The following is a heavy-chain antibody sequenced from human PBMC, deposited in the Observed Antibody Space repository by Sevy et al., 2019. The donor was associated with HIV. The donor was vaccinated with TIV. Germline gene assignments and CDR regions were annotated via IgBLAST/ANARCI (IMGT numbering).Heavy chain of an antibody. CDR3: AKPHSGNYESHAFDI. CDR1: GFTFSSYA. D-gene: IGHD3-22*01. V-gene: IGHV3-23*01. CDR2: ISGSGGST. J-gene: IGHJ3*02. Sequence: GGSLRLSCAASGFTFSSYAMSWVRQAPGKGLEWVSAISGSGGSTYYADSVKGRFTIPRDNSKNTLYLQMNSLRAEDTAVYYCAKPHSGNYESHAFDIWGQGTMVTVSS.